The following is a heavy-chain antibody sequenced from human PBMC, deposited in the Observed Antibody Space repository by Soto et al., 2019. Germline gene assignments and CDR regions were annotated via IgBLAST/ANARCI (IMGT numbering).Heavy chain of an antibody. Sequence: PSETLSLTCAVYGGSFSGYYWSWIRQPPGKGLEWIGEINHSGSTNYNPSLKSRVTISVDTSKNQFSLKLSSVTAADTAVYCCARGRSKGSSWYYYYYGMDVWGQGTTVTVSS. CDR1: GGSFSGYY. CDR2: INHSGST. D-gene: IGHD6-13*01. J-gene: IGHJ6*02. V-gene: IGHV4-34*01. CDR3: ARGRSKGSSWYYYYYGMDV.